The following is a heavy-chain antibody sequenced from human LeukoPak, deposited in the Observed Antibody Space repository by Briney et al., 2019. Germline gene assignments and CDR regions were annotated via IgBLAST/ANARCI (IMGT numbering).Heavy chain of an antibody. CDR3: ARGKRLVGEPAASHNWFDP. V-gene: IGHV4-59*01. CDR2: IYYSGST. D-gene: IGHD2-2*01. CDR1: GGSISSYY. J-gene: IGHJ5*02. Sequence: SETLSLTCTVSGGSISSYYWSWIRQPPGKGLEWIGYIYYSGSTNYNPSLKSRVTISVDTSKNQFSLKLSSVTAADTAVYYCARGKRLVGEPAASHNWFDPWGQGTLVTVSS.